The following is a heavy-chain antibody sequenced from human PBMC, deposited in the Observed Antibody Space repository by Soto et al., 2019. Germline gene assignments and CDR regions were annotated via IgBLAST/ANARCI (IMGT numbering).Heavy chain of an antibody. CDR2: LRDSGGRT. Sequence: EVQLLESGGGLVQPGGSLRLSCAASGFTFSNYGMSWVRQAPGKGLEWISGLRDSGGRTYYADSVKGRFTISRDNSKNTLYLQMNSLRVEDTAIYYCTKDSGYDSTDWGQGTLVTVSS. V-gene: IGHV3-23*01. CDR1: GFTFSNYG. CDR3: TKDSGYDSTD. D-gene: IGHD3-22*01. J-gene: IGHJ4*02.